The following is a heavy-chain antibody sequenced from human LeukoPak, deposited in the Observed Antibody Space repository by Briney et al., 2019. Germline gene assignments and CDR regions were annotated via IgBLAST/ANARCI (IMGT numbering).Heavy chain of an antibody. CDR2: IYTSGST. CDR1: GGSISSYY. D-gene: IGHD1-26*01. V-gene: IGHV4-4*07. CDR3: ARVWEYSGSYASYFDY. Sequence: SETLSLTCTVPGGSISSYYWSWIRQPAGKGLEWIGRIYTSGSTNYNPSLKSRVTMSVDTSKNQFSLKLSSVTAADTAVYYCARVWEYSGSYASYFDYWGQGTLVTVSS. J-gene: IGHJ4*02.